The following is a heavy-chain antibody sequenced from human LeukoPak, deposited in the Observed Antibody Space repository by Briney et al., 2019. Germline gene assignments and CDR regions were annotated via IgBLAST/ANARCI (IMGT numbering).Heavy chain of an antibody. CDR2: ISYSGDNT. V-gene: IGHV3-30*12. CDR3: ASDPRDGGQNV. Sequence: GGSLRLSCAASGFTFSSYGMHWVRQAPGKGLEWVTLISYSGDNTYSADSVKGRFTFSRDKSKNTLYLQMNSLRPEDSAVYYCASDPRDGGQNVWGKGTTVTVSS. J-gene: IGHJ6*04. D-gene: IGHD5-24*01. CDR1: GFTFSSYG.